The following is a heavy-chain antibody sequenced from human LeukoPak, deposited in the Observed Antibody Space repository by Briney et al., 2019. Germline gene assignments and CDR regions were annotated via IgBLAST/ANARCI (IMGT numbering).Heavy chain of an antibody. J-gene: IGHJ4*02. CDR3: ARGGIQLWSQEKGSGPGGDY. CDR1: GYTFTSYG. V-gene: IGHV1-18*01. CDR2: ISAYIGNT. D-gene: IGHD5-18*01. Sequence: GASVKVSCKASGYTFTSYGISWVRQAPGQGLEWMGWISAYIGNTNYAQKLQGRVTMTTDTSTSTAYMELRSLRSDDTAVYYCARGGIQLWSQEKGSGPGGDYWGQGTLVTVSS.